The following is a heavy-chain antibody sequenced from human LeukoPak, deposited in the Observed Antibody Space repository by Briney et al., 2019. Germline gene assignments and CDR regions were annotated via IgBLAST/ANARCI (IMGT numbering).Heavy chain of an antibody. J-gene: IGHJ4*02. V-gene: IGHV4-38-2*02. D-gene: IGHD1-14*01. CDR1: GYSISSGYY. Sequence: SETLSLTCTVSGYSISSGYYWGWIRQPPGKGLEWIGSFYHSGTTYYNPSLKSRVTILVDTSKNHFSLKLSSVTAADTAVYYCAIRRPPLDYWGQGTLVTVSS. CDR3: AIRRPPLDY. CDR2: FYHSGTT.